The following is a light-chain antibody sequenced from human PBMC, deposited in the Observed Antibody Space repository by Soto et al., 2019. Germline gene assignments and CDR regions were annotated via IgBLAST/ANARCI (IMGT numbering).Light chain of an antibody. V-gene: IGKV3D-7*01. CDR3: QQDYNLPFT. CDR2: GAS. CDR1: QTVSSNS. J-gene: IGKJ5*01. Sequence: EIVLTQSPATLSLPPGDRVTLSCRASQTVSSNSLAWYQQIPGQAPRLLVSGASTRVTGTPARFSGSGSGTDFTITISSLQPEDFAVYYCQQDYNLPFTFGQGTRLEI.